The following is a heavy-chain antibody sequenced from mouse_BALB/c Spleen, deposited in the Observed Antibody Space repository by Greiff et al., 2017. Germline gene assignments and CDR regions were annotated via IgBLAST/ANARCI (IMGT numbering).Heavy chain of an antibody. Sequence: EVQLVESGGGLVQPGGSLKLSCAASGFTFSSYTMSWVRQTPEKRLEWVAYISNGGGSTYYPDTVKGRFTISRDNAKNTLYLQMSSLKSEDTAMYYCASHYYRYWYFDVWGAGTTVTVSS. CDR2: ISNGGGST. V-gene: IGHV5-12-2*01. J-gene: IGHJ1*01. D-gene: IGHD2-14*01. CDR3: ASHYYRYWYFDV. CDR1: GFTFSSYT.